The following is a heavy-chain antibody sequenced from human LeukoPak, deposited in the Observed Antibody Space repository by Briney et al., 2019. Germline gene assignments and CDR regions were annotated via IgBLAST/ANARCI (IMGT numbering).Heavy chain of an antibody. D-gene: IGHD3-9*01. J-gene: IGHJ5*02. CDR3: AGKIKFDWVLYFPVGPCFDP. Sequence: SETLSLTCAVYGGSFSGYYWSWIRQPPGKGLEWIGEINHSGSTNYNPSLKSRVTISVDTSKNQFSLELSSVTAADTAVYYCAGKIKFDWVLYFPVGPCFDPWGQGTLVTVSS. V-gene: IGHV4-34*01. CDR2: INHSGST. CDR1: GGSFSGYY.